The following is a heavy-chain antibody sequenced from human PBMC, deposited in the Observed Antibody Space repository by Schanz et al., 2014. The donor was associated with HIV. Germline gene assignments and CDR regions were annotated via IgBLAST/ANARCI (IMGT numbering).Heavy chain of an antibody. D-gene: IGHD3-10*01. Sequence: QVQVQESGPGLVKPLQTLSLTCNVSGVSMSSGTYYWNWIRQRPGKSLEWIGYTVYSGSSYYNPSLKSRVTMSLGSSKEGFSLKLSSVTAADTAVYYCARDVPSGGFDYWGQGTLVTVSS. V-gene: IGHV4-31*03. CDR1: GVSMSSGTYY. CDR2: TVYSGSS. CDR3: ARDVPSGGFDY. J-gene: IGHJ4*02.